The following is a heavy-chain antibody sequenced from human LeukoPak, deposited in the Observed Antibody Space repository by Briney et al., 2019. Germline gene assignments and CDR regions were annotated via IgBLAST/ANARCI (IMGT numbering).Heavy chain of an antibody. D-gene: IGHD3-22*01. V-gene: IGHV4-31*03. J-gene: IGHJ4*02. CDR2: IHPSGML. CDR1: GASFNSDEQY. Sequence: SGTHSVTCTVSGASFNSDEQYWHWIRHNPRKSLEWIGSIHPSGMLYNNPSLESRVTMSRDTSKNQFSLNLNSVTAADTAVYFCSRGLDSRKLGYWGQGILVTVSS. CDR3: SRGLDSRKLGY.